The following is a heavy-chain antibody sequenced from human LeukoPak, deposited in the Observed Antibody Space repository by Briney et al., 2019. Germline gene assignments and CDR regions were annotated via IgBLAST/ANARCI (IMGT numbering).Heavy chain of an antibody. V-gene: IGHV3-7*05. CDR1: GFTFSKSW. D-gene: IGHD6-19*01. CDR3: ATWSSGWQFDF. J-gene: IGHJ4*02. Sequence: QSGRSLRLSCSASGFTFSKSWMTWVRQAPGKGLQWVAHIKEDGGDKYYVDSVKGRFTISRDNGETSVYLQMNNLGAEDTAVYYCATWSSGWQFDFWGQGTLVSVSS. CDR2: IKEDGGDK.